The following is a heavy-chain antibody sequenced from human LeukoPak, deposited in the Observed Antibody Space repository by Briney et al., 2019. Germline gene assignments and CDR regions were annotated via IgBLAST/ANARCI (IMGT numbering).Heavy chain of an antibody. Sequence: ASVKVSCKASGYTFTSYAITWVRQAPGQGLEWMGGISAYNGNTNYAQKLQGRVTMTTDTSTSTAYMELRSLRSDDTAVYYCARGSATVTANWFDPWGQGTLVTVSS. D-gene: IGHD4-17*01. CDR3: ARGSATVTANWFDP. CDR2: ISAYNGNT. V-gene: IGHV1-18*01. CDR1: GYTFTSYA. J-gene: IGHJ5*02.